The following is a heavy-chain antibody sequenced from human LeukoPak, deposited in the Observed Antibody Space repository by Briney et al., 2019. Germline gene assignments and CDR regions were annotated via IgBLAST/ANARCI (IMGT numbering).Heavy chain of an antibody. Sequence: SQTLSLTCTVSGGSISSGSYYWSWIRQPAGKGLEWIGRIYTSGSTNYNPSLKSRVTISVDTSKNQFSLKLSSVTPEDTAVYYCASEAVGRYARAFMDVWGKGTTVTVSS. CDR1: GGSISSGSYY. D-gene: IGHD1-1*01. CDR3: ASEAVGRYARAFMDV. V-gene: IGHV4-61*02. J-gene: IGHJ6*03. CDR2: IYTSGST.